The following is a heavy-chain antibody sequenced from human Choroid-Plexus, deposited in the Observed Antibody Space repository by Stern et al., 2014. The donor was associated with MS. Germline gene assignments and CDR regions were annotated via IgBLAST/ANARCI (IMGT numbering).Heavy chain of an antibody. V-gene: IGHV3-30*18. Sequence: QVQLVQSGGGLVQPGGSLRLSCAASGFTFNSYAMHWVRQAPGKGRGWGASTSYVGSNQNYADSVKGRFTISRDNSKNTLYLQMNSLRAADTAVYYCAKDRWGDGYPIFDYWGQGTVVTVSS. CDR2: TSYVGSNQ. CDR3: AKDRWGDGYPIFDY. D-gene: IGHD5-24*01. J-gene: IGHJ4*02. CDR1: GFTFNSYA.